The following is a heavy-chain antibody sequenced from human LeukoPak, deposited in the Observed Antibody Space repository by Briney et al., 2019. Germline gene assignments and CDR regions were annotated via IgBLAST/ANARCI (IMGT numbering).Heavy chain of an antibody. CDR1: GGSFSGYY. CDR2: INHSGST. Sequence: SETLSLTCAVYGGSFSGYYWSWIRQPPGKGLEWIGEINHSGSTNYNPSLKSRVTISVDTSKNHFSLKLSSVTAADTAMYYCATTITVTTDYWGQGALVTVSS. V-gene: IGHV4-34*01. J-gene: IGHJ4*02. CDR3: ATTITVTTDY. D-gene: IGHD4-17*01.